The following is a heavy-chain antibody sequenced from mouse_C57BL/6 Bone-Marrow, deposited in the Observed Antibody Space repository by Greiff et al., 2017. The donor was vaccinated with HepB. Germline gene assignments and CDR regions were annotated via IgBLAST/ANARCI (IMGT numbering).Heavy chain of an antibody. J-gene: IGHJ3*01. CDR2: IRLYSDNSAT. Sequence: EVQGVESGGGLVQPGGSMILSCVASGFTFSNYWMHWVRQSPEKGLEWVAQIRLYSDNSATLYAESVKGRFTISRDYSKTSVYLKMNNLRAEDTGIYYFTDPSCFAYWGQGTLVTVSA. CDR1: GFTFSNYW. CDR3: TDPSCFAY. V-gene: IGHV6-3*01.